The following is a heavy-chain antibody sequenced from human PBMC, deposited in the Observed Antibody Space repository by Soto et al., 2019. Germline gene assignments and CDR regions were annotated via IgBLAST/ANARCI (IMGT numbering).Heavy chain of an antibody. J-gene: IGHJ4*02. V-gene: IGHV5-51*01. Sequence: GQSLKLSCPFSGYPVSNFCSGCVRPLPGKGLEWMGIIYPGDHETRYSPSFHGKVTISADKSINTAYLQWNSLEASDTAFYFCARSPRSSPYFDYWGQGALVNVSS. CDR1: GYPVSNFC. D-gene: IGHD6-13*01. CDR3: ARSPRSSPYFDY. CDR2: IYPGDHET.